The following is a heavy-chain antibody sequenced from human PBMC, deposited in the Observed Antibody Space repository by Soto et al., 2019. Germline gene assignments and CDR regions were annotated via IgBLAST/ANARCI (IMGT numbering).Heavy chain of an antibody. CDR2: IDPSGGST. CDR3: ARGPPTSCSGGNCYSHYFDY. J-gene: IGHJ4*02. CDR1: GYSFSSYH. Sequence: QVLLVQSGAEVKKAGASVKVSCKASGYSFSSYHIHWVRQAPGQGLEWMGIIDPSGGSTTYAQNLQDRVTMTRDTSTSIVYMELSSLRSEDTAVYYCARGPPTSCSGGNCYSHYFDYWGQGTLVTVSS. D-gene: IGHD2-15*01. V-gene: IGHV1-46*04.